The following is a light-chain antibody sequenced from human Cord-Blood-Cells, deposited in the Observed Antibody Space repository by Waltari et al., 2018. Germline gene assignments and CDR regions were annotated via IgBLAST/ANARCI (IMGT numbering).Light chain of an antibody. J-gene: IGLJ1*01. CDR1: SSDVGGYNY. V-gene: IGLV2-14*01. CDR3: SSYTSSSTYV. Sequence: QSALTQPASVSGSPGQSITISCTGTSSDVGGYNYVFWYQQHPGKAPKRMIYDVSNRPSGVSNRFSGSKSGNTASLTISGLQAEDEADYYCSSYTSSSTYVFGTGTKVTVL. CDR2: DVS.